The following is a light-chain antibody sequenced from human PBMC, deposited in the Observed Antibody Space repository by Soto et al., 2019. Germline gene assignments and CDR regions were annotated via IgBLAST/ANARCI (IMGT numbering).Light chain of an antibody. Sequence: EIVMTQSPATLSVSPGERATLSCRASRSDSSNLAWYQQKPGQAPRLLIYGPSTRATGIPARFSGSGSGTEFTHTISTLQSEDFALYYCQQYKNFPAITFGQGTRLEI. CDR1: RSDSSN. J-gene: IGKJ5*01. CDR3: QQYKNFPAIT. V-gene: IGKV3D-15*01. CDR2: GPS.